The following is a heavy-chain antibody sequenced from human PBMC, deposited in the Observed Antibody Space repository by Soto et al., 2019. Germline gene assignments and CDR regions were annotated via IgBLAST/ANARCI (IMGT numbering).Heavy chain of an antibody. D-gene: IGHD2-21*02. CDR2: IYYSGST. CDR3: ARTRAYCGGDCSLFFDY. V-gene: IGHV4-30-4*01. CDR1: GGSISSGDYY. Sequence: SETLSLTCTVSGGSISSGDYYWSWIRQPPGKGLEWIGYIYYSGSTHYNPSLKSRVTISVDTSKNQFSLKLSSVTAADTAVYYCARTRAYCGGDCSLFFDYWGQGTLVTVSS. J-gene: IGHJ4*02.